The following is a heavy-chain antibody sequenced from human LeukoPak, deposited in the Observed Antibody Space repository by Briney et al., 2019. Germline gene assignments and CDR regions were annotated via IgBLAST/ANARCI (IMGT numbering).Heavy chain of an antibody. CDR3: AKGNLEARPYYFDY. CDR1: GFSFRKYA. Sequence: QTGGSLRLSCAASGFSFRKYAMSWVRQAPGKGLEWVSAITDTGGSTWYADSVTGRFTISRDNSQSTLYLQMNGLRAEDTALYYCAKGNLEARPYYFDYWGQGTLVSVSS. CDR2: ITDTGGST. J-gene: IGHJ4*02. V-gene: IGHV3-23*01. D-gene: IGHD6-6*01.